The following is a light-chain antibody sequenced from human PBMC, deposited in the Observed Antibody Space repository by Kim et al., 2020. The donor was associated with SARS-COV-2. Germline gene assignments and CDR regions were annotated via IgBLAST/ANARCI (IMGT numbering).Light chain of an antibody. J-gene: IGKJ2*03. Sequence: LSWSPGERATLSCRARQSVSSYFAWYQQKPGQAPRLLIYDASNRATGIPARFSGSGSGTDFTLTISSLEPEDFAVYYCQQRSNWYSFGQGTKLEI. CDR1: QSVSSY. V-gene: IGKV3-11*01. CDR2: DAS. CDR3: QQRSNWYS.